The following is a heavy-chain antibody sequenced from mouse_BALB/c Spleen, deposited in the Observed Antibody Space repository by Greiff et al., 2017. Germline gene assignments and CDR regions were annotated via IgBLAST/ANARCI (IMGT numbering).Heavy chain of an antibody. D-gene: IGHD2-14*01. J-gene: IGHJ1*01. CDR2: IWGDGST. CDR3: ARYYRYAHWYFDV. CDR1: GFSLTGYG. Sequence: VKLLESGPGLVAPSQSLSITCTVSGFSLTGYGVNWVRQPPGKGLEWLGMIWGDGSTDYNSALKSRLSISKDNSKSQVFLKMNSLQTDDTARYYCARYYRYAHWYFDVWGAGTTVTVSS. V-gene: IGHV2-6-7*01.